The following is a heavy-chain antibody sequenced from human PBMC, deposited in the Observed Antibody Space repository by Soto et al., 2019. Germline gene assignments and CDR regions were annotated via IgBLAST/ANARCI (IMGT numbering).Heavy chain of an antibody. CDR3: AKELLLWFGELAYGMDV. Sequence: GASVKVSCKASGYTFNNYGFTWVRQAPGQGLEWMGWISAYNGNTNYADSVKGRFTISRDNSKNTLYLQMNSLRAEDTAVYYCAKELLLWFGELAYGMDVWGQGTTVTVSS. CDR1: GYTFNNYG. CDR2: ISAYNGNT. J-gene: IGHJ6*02. D-gene: IGHD3-10*01. V-gene: IGHV1-18*01.